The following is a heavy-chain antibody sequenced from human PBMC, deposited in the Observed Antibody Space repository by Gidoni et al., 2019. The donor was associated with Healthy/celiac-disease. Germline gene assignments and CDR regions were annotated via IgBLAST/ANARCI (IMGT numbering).Heavy chain of an antibody. CDR1: GFTFSSHS. CDR3: ANGYCSGGSCKSGGFDY. CDR2: ISSSSSYI. Sequence: EVQLVESGGGLVKPGGSLRLSCAASGFTFSSHSMNWVRQAPGKGLEWVSSISSSSSYIYYADSVKGRFTISRDNAKNSLYLQMNSLRAEDTAVYYCANGYCSGGSCKSGGFDYWGQGTLVTVSS. D-gene: IGHD2-15*01. J-gene: IGHJ4*02. V-gene: IGHV3-21*01.